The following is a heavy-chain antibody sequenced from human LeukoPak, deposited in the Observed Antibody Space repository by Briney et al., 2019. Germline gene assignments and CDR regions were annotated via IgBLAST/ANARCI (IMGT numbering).Heavy chain of an antibody. CDR1: GFTLSTYS. V-gene: IGHV3-21*01. CDR3: AKDRIIYGDYGDAFDI. CDR2: ITSSSSYI. J-gene: IGHJ3*02. Sequence: PGGSLRLSCAASGFTLSTYSMNWVRQAPGKGLEWVSSITSSSSYIYYADSVKGRFTISRDNAKNSLYLQMNSLTAEDTAVYYCAKDRIIYGDYGDAFDIRGQGTMVTVSS. D-gene: IGHD4-17*01.